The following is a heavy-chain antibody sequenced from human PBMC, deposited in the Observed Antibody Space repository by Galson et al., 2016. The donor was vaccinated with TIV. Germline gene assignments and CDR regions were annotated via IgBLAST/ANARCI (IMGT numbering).Heavy chain of an antibody. CDR3: ARAVGFYDDNWFDP. CDR1: DDSISWHY. J-gene: IGHJ5*02. Sequence: ETLSLTCTVSDDSISWHYWSWIRQPAGKGPEYIGYISYSGSTNYNSSLKSRVTISVDTSKNQFSLRLKSVTPADTAVDYFARAVGFYDDNWFDPWGQGTLVTVSS. V-gene: IGHV4-59*11. CDR2: ISYSGST. D-gene: IGHD5/OR15-5a*01.